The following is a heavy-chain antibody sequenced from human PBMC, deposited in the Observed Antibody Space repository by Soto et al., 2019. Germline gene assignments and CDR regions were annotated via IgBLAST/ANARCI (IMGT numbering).Heavy chain of an antibody. CDR3: ARHSMRKAPFDY. Sequence: EVQLVQSGAEVKKPGESLRISCKGSGYSFTSYCISWVRQMPWQGLEWMGRIDPSDSNTNYSPSFQGHVTISADKSISTAYLQWSSLKAADTAMYYCARHSMRKAPFDYWGQGTLVTVSS. J-gene: IGHJ4*02. D-gene: IGHD3-22*01. CDR2: IDPSDSNT. V-gene: IGHV5-10-1*01. CDR1: GYSFTSYC.